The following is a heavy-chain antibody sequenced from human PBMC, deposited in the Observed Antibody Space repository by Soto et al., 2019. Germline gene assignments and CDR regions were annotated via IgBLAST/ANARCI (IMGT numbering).Heavy chain of an antibody. CDR2: ISSGSSYI. J-gene: IGHJ4*02. Sequence: EVQLVESGGGLVKPGGSLRLSCAASGFTFSTYTLNWVRQAPGKGLEWVSSISSGSSYIYYAGSVKGRFTLSRDNAKNSLYLQMNSLRAEDTAVYYCARGVYYFDYWGQGTLVTVSS. CDR1: GFTFSTYT. V-gene: IGHV3-21*01. CDR3: ARGVYYFDY.